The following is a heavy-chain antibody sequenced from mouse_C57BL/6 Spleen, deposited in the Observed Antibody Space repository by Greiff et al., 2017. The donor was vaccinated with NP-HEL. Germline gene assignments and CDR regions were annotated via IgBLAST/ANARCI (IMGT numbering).Heavy chain of an antibody. CDR1: GYTFTDYY. Sequence: EVQLQQSGPELVKPGASVKISCKASGYTFTDYYMNWVKQSHGKSLEWIGDINPNNGGTSYNQKFKGKATLTVDKSSSTAYMELRSLTSEDSAVYYCARHHYAMDYWGQGTSVTVSS. CDR2: INPNNGGT. V-gene: IGHV1-26*01. J-gene: IGHJ4*01. CDR3: ARHHYAMDY.